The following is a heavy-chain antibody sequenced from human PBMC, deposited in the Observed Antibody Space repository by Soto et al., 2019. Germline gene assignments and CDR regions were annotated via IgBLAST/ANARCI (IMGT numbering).Heavy chain of an antibody. J-gene: IGHJ4*02. Sequence: GGSLRLSCAASGFTFSSYWMSWVRQAPGKGLEWVANIKQDGSEKYYVDSVKGRFTISRDNAKNSLYLQMNSLRAEDTAVYYCARDPDTAMVPYYFDYWGQGTLVTVS. CDR3: ARDPDTAMVPYYFDY. CDR2: IKQDGSEK. V-gene: IGHV3-7*01. D-gene: IGHD5-18*01. CDR1: GFTFSSYW.